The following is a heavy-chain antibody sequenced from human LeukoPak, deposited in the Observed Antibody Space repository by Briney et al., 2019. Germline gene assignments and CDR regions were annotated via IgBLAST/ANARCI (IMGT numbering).Heavy chain of an antibody. Sequence: GASVKVSCKASGGTFSSYAISWVRQAPGQGLEWMGGIVPIFGTANYAQKFQGRVTITADESTSTAYMELSSLRSEDTAVYYCARAGNYDFWSGGFDYWGQGTLVTVSS. V-gene: IGHV1-69*13. CDR2: IVPIFGTA. CDR3: ARAGNYDFWSGGFDY. CDR1: GGTFSSYA. D-gene: IGHD3-3*01. J-gene: IGHJ4*02.